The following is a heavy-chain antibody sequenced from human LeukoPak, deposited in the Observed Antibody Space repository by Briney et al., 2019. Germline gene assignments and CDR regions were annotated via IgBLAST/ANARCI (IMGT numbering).Heavy chain of an antibody. CDR3: ARLYGDLYNWFDP. CDR2: IYYSGST. V-gene: IGHV4-59*08. CDR1: GGSLSSYY. J-gene: IGHJ5*02. Sequence: SEALSLTCTVSGGSLSSYYWSWIRQPPGKGLEWIGYIYYSGSTNYNPSLKSRVTISVDTSKNQFSLKLSSVTAAATAVYYCARLYGDLYNWFDPWGQGTLVTVSS. D-gene: IGHD4-17*01.